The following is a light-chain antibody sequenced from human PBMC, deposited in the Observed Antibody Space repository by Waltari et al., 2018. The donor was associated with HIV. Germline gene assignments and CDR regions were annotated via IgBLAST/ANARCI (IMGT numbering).Light chain of an antibody. Sequence: QSVLTQPPSMSAAPGQNITIACAVTTPNIGNVFLSWYQQLPGTAPKLLIYDDDKRPSGIPDRFSGSKSGTSATLGITGLQPGDEGDYHCGTWDRFLRVGVFGGGTKLTVL. J-gene: IGLJ2*01. CDR3: GTWDRFLRVGV. V-gene: IGLV1-51*01. CDR2: DDD. CDR1: TPNIGNVF.